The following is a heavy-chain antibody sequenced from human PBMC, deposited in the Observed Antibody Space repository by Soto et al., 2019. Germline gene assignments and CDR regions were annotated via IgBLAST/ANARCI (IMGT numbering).Heavy chain of an antibody. V-gene: IGHV3-33*01. CDR2: IWYDGSNK. J-gene: IGHJ4*02. CDR1: GFSFSTYG. CDR3: ARAVGPFDY. D-gene: IGHD3-16*01. Sequence: QVQLVESGGGVVQPGRSLRLSCAASGFSFSTYGMHWVRQAPGKGLEWVAVIWYDGSNKYYGDSVKRRFTISRDNSKNTLYLQMNSLRAEDTAVYYCARAVGPFDYWGQGTLVTVSS.